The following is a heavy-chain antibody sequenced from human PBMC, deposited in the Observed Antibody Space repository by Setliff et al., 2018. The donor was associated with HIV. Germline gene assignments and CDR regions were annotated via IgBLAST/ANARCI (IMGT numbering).Heavy chain of an antibody. J-gene: IGHJ5*02. V-gene: IGHV2-5*02. CDR2: IYWDDDK. CDR1: GFSLTTRGEA. Sequence: SGPTLVNPTQTLTLTCAFSGFSLTTRGEAVGWTRQPPGKPLECLAFIYWDDDKRYNPSLKSRLSITKDTSKKQVVLTMTNMDPVDIATYYCAHRVFRTWTGYGWDFHLWGQGSLVAVSS. D-gene: IGHD5-12*01. CDR3: AHRVFRTWTGYGWDFHL.